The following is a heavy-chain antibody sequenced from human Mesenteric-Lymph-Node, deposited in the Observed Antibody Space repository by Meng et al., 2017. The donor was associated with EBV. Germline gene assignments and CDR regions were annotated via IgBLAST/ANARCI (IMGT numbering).Heavy chain of an antibody. CDR1: GGSISSSSYY. CDR2: IYYSGNT. Sequence: QVPVHESGPGLVKPSETLSLTCSVSGGSISSSSYYWGWIRQPPGKGLEWIGSIYYSGNTYYNPSLKSRVTISVDTSKNQFSLKLSSVTAADTAIYYCARWAIVNYYFDSWGQGTLVTVSS. CDR3: ARWAIVNYYFDS. J-gene: IGHJ4*02. V-gene: IGHV4-39*07. D-gene: IGHD1-26*01.